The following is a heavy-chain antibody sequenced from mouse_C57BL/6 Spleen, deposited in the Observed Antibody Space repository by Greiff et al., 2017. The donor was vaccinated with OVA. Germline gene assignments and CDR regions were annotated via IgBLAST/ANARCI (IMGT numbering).Heavy chain of an antibody. CDR1: GYSITSGYY. CDR3: ARDRWYYGSSPYDFDY. CDR2: ISYDGSN. Sequence: EVQLVESGPGLVKPSQSLSLTCSVTGYSITSGYYWNWIRQFPGNKLEWMGYISYDGSNNYNPSLKNRISITRDTSKNQFFLKLNSLTTEDTATYYCARDRWYYGSSPYDFDYWGQGTSLTVSS. J-gene: IGHJ2*02. D-gene: IGHD1-1*01. V-gene: IGHV3-6*01.